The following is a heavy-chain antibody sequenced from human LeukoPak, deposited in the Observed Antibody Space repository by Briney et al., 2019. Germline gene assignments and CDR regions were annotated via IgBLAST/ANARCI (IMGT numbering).Heavy chain of an antibody. CDR3: ARGGVPGSGWYHVFDY. V-gene: IGHV4-30-4*01. Sequence: SETLSLTCTVSGASISSGDYYWSWIRQPPGKGLECIGHIYYSGSTYYNPSLKSRVTISVDTSKNQFSLKLSSVTAADTAVYYCARGGVPGSGWYHVFDYWGQGTLVTVSS. CDR2: IYYSGST. D-gene: IGHD6-19*01. CDR1: GASISSGDYY. J-gene: IGHJ4*02.